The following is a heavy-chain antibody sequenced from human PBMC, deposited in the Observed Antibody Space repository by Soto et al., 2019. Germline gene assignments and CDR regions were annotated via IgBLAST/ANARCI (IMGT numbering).Heavy chain of an antibody. Sequence: QVQLQESGPGLVKPSQTLSLTCTVSGGSISSGDYYWSWIRQPPGKGMEWIGYIYYSGSTYYNPYLESRLTISVDTSKNQLSLKLSSVTAGDTAVYYCATVFGPKTGSGGSCFLYYYYGMDVWGQGTTVTVSS. D-gene: IGHD2-15*01. CDR1: GGSISSGDYY. CDR2: IYYSGST. V-gene: IGHV4-30-4*01. J-gene: IGHJ6*02. CDR3: ATVFGPKTGSGGSCFLYYYYGMDV.